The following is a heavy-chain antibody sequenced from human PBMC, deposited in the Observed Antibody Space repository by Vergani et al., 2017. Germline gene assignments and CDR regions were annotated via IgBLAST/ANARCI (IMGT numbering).Heavy chain of an antibody. V-gene: IGHV3-33*06. CDR2: IWYDGSNK. Sequence: VQLVESGGGLVQPGRSLRLSCTASGFTFGDYAMSWARQAPGKGLEWVAVIWYDGSNKYYADSVKGRFTISRDNSKNTLYLQMNSLRAEDTAVYYCAKDQGGDSYYFDYWGQGTLVTVSS. D-gene: IGHD2-21*02. CDR1: GFTFGDYA. J-gene: IGHJ4*02. CDR3: AKDQGGDSYYFDY.